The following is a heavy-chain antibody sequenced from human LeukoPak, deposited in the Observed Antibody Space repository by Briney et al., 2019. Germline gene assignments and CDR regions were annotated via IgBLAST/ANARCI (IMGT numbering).Heavy chain of an antibody. CDR1: GGSISSYY. D-gene: IGHD7-27*01. V-gene: IGHV4-4*09. Sequence: SGTLSLTCTVSGGSISSYYWSWIRQPPGKGLGWIGYIYTSGSTNYNPSLKSRVTISVDTSKNQFSLKLSSVTAADTAVYYCAGTGNSDGIFDYWGQGTLVTVSS. J-gene: IGHJ4*02. CDR2: IYTSGST. CDR3: AGTGNSDGIFDY.